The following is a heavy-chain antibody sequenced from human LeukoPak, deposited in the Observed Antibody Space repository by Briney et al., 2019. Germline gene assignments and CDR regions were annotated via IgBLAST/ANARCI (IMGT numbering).Heavy chain of an antibody. D-gene: IGHD5-12*01. CDR3: TRGATD. Sequence: SGGSLRLSCAGSGFTFSSYWMHWVRQAPGKGLVWVSRPYSDVSSTSYADSVKGRFTISRDNAKNTLYLQMNSLRAEDTAVYYCTRGATDWGQRTLVTVSS. J-gene: IGHJ4*02. CDR2: PYSDVSST. V-gene: IGHV3-74*01. CDR1: GFTFSSYW.